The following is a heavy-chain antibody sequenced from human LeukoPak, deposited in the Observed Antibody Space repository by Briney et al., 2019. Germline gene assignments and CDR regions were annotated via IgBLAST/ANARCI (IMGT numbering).Heavy chain of an antibody. Sequence: PGGSLRLSCAASGFTVSSNYMSWVRQAPGKRLERVSVIYSGGSTYYADSVKGRFTISRDNSKNTLYLQMNSLRAEDTAVYYCARVEMATTEDYWGQGTLVTVSS. CDR2: IYSGGST. D-gene: IGHD5-24*01. CDR1: GFTVSSNY. V-gene: IGHV3-66*01. J-gene: IGHJ4*02. CDR3: ARVEMATTEDY.